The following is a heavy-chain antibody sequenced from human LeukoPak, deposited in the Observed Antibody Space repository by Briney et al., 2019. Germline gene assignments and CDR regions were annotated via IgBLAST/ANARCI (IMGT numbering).Heavy chain of an antibody. CDR3: ARDTVDIVVVPAALAYYYYDMDV. CDR1: GFTFSDYY. Sequence: GGSLRLSCAASGFTFSDYYMSWIRQAPGKGLEWVSYISSSGSTIYYADSVKGRFTISRDNAKNSLYLQMNSLRAEDTAVYYCARDTVDIVVVPAALAYYYYDMDVWGQGTTVTVSS. V-gene: IGHV3-11*01. D-gene: IGHD2-2*03. J-gene: IGHJ6*02. CDR2: ISSSGSTI.